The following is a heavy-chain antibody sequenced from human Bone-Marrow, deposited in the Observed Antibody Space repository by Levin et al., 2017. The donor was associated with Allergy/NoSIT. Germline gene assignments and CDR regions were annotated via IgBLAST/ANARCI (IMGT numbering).Heavy chain of an antibody. J-gene: IGHJ4*02. CDR2: MNSDGSSI. Sequence: GESLKISCAASGFTFSSDWMHWVRQAPGKGPVWVSRMNSDGSSISYAASVKGRFTISRDNAKNTLFLQMNSLRAEDTAVYYCARGASMVTFGGVRGQGTLVTVSS. CDR1: GFTFSSDW. CDR3: ARGASMVTFGGV. D-gene: IGHD3-16*01. V-gene: IGHV3-74*01.